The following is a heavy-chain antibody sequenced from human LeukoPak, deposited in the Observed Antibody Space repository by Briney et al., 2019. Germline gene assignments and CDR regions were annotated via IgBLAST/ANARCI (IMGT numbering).Heavy chain of an antibody. J-gene: IGHJ4*02. Sequence: GGSLRLSCAASGFTFSNYAMSWVRQAPGEGLQWVSAISVSGGSTYYADSVRGRFTISRDDSKNTLYLQMNSLRVEDTAVYYCAKMPNYCTGGSCYWYYFDCWGQGTLVTVSS. CDR3: AKMPNYCTGGSCYWYYFDC. D-gene: IGHD2-15*01. CDR1: GFTFSNYA. V-gene: IGHV3-23*01. CDR2: ISVSGGST.